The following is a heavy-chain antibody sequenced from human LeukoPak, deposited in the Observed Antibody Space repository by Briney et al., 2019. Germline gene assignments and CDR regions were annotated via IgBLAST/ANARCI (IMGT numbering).Heavy chain of an antibody. CDR1: GYTFTGYY. J-gene: IGHJ6*03. Sequence: ASVKVSCKASGYTFTGYYMHWVRQAPGQGLEWMGWINPNSGGTNYAQKFQGRVTMTRDTSISTAYMELSRLRSDDTAVYYCARSARPAGTGDYYYYYYMDVWGKGTTVTVSS. CDR2: INPNSGGT. D-gene: IGHD6-13*01. V-gene: IGHV1-2*02. CDR3: ARSARPAGTGDYYYYYYMDV.